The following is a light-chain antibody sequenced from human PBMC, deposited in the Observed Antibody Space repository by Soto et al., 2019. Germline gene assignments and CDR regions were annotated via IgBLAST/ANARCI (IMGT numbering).Light chain of an antibody. J-gene: IGKJ1*01. CDR1: HSISSW. CDR2: DAS. Sequence: DIQVTQSPSTLSASVGDRVTITFGGSHSISSWLAWYQQQPGKAPKLLIYDASSLESGVPSRFSGSGSGTEFTLTISSLQPDDFATYYCQQYNSYSWWTFGQGTKVDIK. V-gene: IGKV1-5*01. CDR3: QQYNSYSWWT.